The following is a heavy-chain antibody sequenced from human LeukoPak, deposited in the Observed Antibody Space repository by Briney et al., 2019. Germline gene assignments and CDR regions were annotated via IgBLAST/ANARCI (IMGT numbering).Heavy chain of an antibody. V-gene: IGHV1-24*01. CDR1: GYTLTELS. CDR2: FDPEDGET. Sequence: VSVKVSCKVSGYTLTELSMHWVRQAPGKGLEWMGGFDPEDGETIYAQKFQGRVTMTEDTSTDTAYMELSSLRSEDTAVYYCATVVAATQSGAFDIWGQGTMVTVSS. CDR3: ATVVAATQSGAFDI. D-gene: IGHD2-15*01. J-gene: IGHJ3*02.